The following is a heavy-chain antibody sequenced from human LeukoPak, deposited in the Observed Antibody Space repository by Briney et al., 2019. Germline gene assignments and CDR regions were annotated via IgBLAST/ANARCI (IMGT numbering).Heavy chain of an antibody. J-gene: IGHJ2*01. V-gene: IGHV1-46*03. Sequence: ASVKVSCKASGYTFTSYYMHWVRQTPGQGLEWMGIINPSGGSTSYAQKFQGRVTMTRDTSTRTVYMELSSLRSEDTAVYYCARDRFSVGDGWYFDLWGRGTLVTVSS. CDR2: INPSGGST. CDR3: ARDRFSVGDGWYFDL. CDR1: GYTFTSYY. D-gene: IGHD2-21*02.